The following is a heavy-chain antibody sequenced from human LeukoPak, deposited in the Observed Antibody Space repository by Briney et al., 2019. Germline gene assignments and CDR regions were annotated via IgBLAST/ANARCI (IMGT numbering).Heavy chain of an antibody. J-gene: IGHJ5*02. Sequence: GGSLRLSCAASAFTFSTYAMSWVRQAPGKGLEWVSVISGSGGSTYYADSVKGRFTISRDNSKNTLYLQMNSLRAEDTAVYYCARGIAAAGTNWFDPWGQGTLVTVSS. CDR2: ISGSGGST. CDR1: AFTFSTYA. CDR3: ARGIAAAGTNWFDP. D-gene: IGHD6-13*01. V-gene: IGHV3-23*01.